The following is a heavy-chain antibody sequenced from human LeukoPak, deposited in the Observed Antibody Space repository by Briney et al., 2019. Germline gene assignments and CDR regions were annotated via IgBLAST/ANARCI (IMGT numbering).Heavy chain of an antibody. CDR2: INRSGST. J-gene: IGHJ4*02. D-gene: IGHD5/OR15-5a*01. Sequence: SETLSLTCAVYGGSFSGYFWSWIRQPPGKGLEWLGEINRSGSTTYNPSLKSRVTISVDTSKNQFSLKLSSVTAADTAVYYCARFSLVPKTFDYWGQGTLVTVSS. CDR3: ARFSLVPKTFDY. V-gene: IGHV4-34*01. CDR1: GGSFSGYF.